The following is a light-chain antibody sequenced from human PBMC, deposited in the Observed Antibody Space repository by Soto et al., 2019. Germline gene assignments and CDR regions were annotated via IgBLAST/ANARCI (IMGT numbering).Light chain of an antibody. CDR3: HQYNNCAPERT. CDR1: QSVSSN. J-gene: IGKJ1*01. Sequence: EIVMTQSPATLSVSPGERATLSCRASQSVSSNLAWYQQKPGQAPRLLIYGASTRATGIPARFSGSGSGTEFTLTISSLQSEDFAVYYCHQYNNCAPERTLGQVTTL. CDR2: GAS. V-gene: IGKV3-15*01.